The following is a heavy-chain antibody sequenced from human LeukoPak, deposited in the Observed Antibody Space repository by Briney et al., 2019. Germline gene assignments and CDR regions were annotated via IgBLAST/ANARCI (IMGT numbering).Heavy chain of an antibody. D-gene: IGHD5-24*01. CDR1: GGSISSGGYY. Sequence: SQTLSLTCTVSGGSISSGGYYWSWIRQPPGKGLEWIGSMYYSGSTYYNPSLKSRATISVDTSKNQFSLKLSSVTAADTAVYYCAGHGRMGTINPSYWGQGTLVTVSS. CDR3: AGHGRMGTINPSY. V-gene: IGHV4-30-2*03. J-gene: IGHJ4*02. CDR2: MYYSGST.